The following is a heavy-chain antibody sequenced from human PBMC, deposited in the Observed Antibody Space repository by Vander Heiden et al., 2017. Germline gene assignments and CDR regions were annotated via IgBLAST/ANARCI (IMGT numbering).Heavy chain of an antibody. Sequence: QVQLVESGGGVVQPGRSLRLSCVASGFTFSSYGMHWVRQAPGKGLEWVAVIWYDGSIKYYADSVKGRFSISRDISKNTLYLQMNSLRAEDTAVYYCARDRGYYYDSRDFDYWGQGTLVTVSS. CDR3: ARDRGYYYDSRDFDY. CDR2: IWYDGSIK. D-gene: IGHD3-22*01. V-gene: IGHV3-33*01. CDR1: GFTFSSYG. J-gene: IGHJ4*02.